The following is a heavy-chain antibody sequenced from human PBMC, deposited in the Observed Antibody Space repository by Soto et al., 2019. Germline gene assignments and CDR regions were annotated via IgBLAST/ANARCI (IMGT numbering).Heavy chain of an antibody. CDR3: AKSAPMDAGDKYYYDF. Sequence: GASVKVSCKASGGTFSTFGISWLRQAPGQGLEWMGGIIPFFGTARYSQKFEDRITITADESTNTVYMDLRSLTSEDTAIYYCAKSAPMDAGDKYYYDFWGQGALVTVSS. CDR2: IIPFFGTA. D-gene: IGHD4-17*01. J-gene: IGHJ4*02. CDR1: GGTFSTFG. V-gene: IGHV1-69*13.